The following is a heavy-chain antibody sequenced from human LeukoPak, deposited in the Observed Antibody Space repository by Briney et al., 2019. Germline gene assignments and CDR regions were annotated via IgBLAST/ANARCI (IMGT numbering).Heavy chain of an antibody. J-gene: IGHJ4*02. CDR1: GFTFSSYD. V-gene: IGHV3-30*18. D-gene: IGHD6-13*01. CDR2: ISYDGSNK. CDR3: AKDSSVPYGIAD. Sequence: GRSLRLSCAASGFTFSSYDMHWVRQAPGKGLEWVAVISYDGSNKYYADSVKGRFTISRDNSKNTLSLQMNSLRAEDTALYYCAKDSSVPYGIADWGQGTLVTVSS.